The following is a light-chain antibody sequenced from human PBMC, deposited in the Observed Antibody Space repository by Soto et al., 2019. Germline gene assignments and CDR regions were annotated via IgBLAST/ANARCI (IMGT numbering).Light chain of an antibody. CDR1: QSISSW. J-gene: IGKJ1*01. Sequence: DIQMTQPPSTLSASVGDRVTTPCRASQSISSWLAWYQQKPGKAPKLLIYKASSLESGVPSRFSGSGSGTEFTLTISSLQPDDFATYYCQQYNSYTWTFGQGTKVDI. CDR2: KAS. CDR3: QQYNSYTWT. V-gene: IGKV1-5*03.